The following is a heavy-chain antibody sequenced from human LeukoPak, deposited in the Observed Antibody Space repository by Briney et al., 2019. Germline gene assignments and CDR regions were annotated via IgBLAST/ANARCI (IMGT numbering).Heavy chain of an antibody. Sequence: PGGSPRLSCAASGFTFDDYAIHWVRQGPGKGLEGVSLISGDGGSIYYADSVKGRFTISRDNSKNSLYLQMNSLRTEDTALYYCAKEDYSSSWYALDYWGQGTLVTVSS. CDR1: GFTFDDYA. CDR3: AKEDYSSSWYALDY. V-gene: IGHV3-43*02. D-gene: IGHD6-13*01. CDR2: ISGDGGSI. J-gene: IGHJ4*02.